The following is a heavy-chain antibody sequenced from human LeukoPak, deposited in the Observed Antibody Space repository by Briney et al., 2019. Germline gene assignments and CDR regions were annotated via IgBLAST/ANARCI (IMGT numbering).Heavy chain of an antibody. D-gene: IGHD2-21*01. CDR1: GGSISSGGYS. Sequence: SETLSLTCAVSGGSISSGGYSWSWIRQPPGKGLEWIGYIYHSGSTYYNPSLKSRVTISVDRSKNQFSLKLSSVTAADTAVYYCAREKDYSYFDYWGQGTLVTVSS. V-gene: IGHV4-30-2*01. CDR2: IYHSGST. J-gene: IGHJ4*02. CDR3: AREKDYSYFDY.